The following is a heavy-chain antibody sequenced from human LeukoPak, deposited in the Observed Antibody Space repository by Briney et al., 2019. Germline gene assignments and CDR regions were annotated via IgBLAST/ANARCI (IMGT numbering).Heavy chain of an antibody. J-gene: IGHJ3*02. Sequence: GGCLRLSCSASGFTFITYAFYWGRQAPGKGLEYVSAITPKGGNTYHADSVKGRFTISRDNSKNTLDLQTNSLRAEDTAVYFCVGGSLVAVSPSRAFDMWGQRTMVTVSS. V-gene: IGHV3-64D*06. CDR1: GFTFITYA. CDR3: VGGSLVAVSPSRAFDM. CDR2: ITPKGGNT. D-gene: IGHD6-19*01.